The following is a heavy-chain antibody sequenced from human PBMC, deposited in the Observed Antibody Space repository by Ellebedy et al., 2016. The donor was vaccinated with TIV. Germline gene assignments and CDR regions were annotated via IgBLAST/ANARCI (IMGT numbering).Heavy chain of an antibody. V-gene: IGHV3-23*01. CDR1: GFTFSSYA. J-gene: IGHJ5*02. CDR3: ASTPRQLLSPVYNWFDP. D-gene: IGHD2-2*01. Sequence: GESLKISCAASGFTFSSYAMSWVRQAPGKGLEWVSAISGSGGSTYYADSVKGRFTISRDNSKNTLYLQMNSLRAEDTAVYYCASTPRQLLSPVYNWFDPWGQGTLVTVSS. CDR2: ISGSGGST.